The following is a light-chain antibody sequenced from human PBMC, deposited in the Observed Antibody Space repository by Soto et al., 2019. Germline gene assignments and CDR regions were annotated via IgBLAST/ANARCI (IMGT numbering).Light chain of an antibody. CDR1: SSDVGGYNY. Sequence: QSALTQPASVSGSPGQSITISCTGTSSDVGGYNYVSWYQQHPGKAPKLMIYDVRNRPSGVSNRFSGSKSVNTASLTISGLQDEDESDYYCSSYTTISTYVFGTGTKLTVL. CDR2: DVR. CDR3: SSYTTISTYV. J-gene: IGLJ1*01. V-gene: IGLV2-14*01.